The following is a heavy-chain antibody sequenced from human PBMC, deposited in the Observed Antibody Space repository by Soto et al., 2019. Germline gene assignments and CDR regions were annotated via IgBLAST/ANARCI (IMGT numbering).Heavy chain of an antibody. CDR1: GGSISSYY. Sequence: ASETLSLTCTVSGGSISSYYWSWIRQPPGKGLEWIGYIYYSGSTNYNPSLKSRVTISVDTSKNQFSLKLTSVTAVDTAVYYCARREIQAPIDYWGQGTLVTVSS. D-gene: IGHD1-26*01. CDR3: ARREIQAPIDY. J-gene: IGHJ4*02. CDR2: IYYSGST. V-gene: IGHV4-59*12.